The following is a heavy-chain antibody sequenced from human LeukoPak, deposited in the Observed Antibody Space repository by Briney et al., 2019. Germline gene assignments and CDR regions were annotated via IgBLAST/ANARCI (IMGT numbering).Heavy chain of an antibody. Sequence: QSGGSLRLSCVASGFTFTDYSVNWVRQAPGKGLEWLSYINIGSDKIDYADSVKGRFTISRDNAKNSLFLQMNSLRAEDTAVYYCARDRDWAFDYWGQGVLVTVSS. CDR3: ARDRDWAFDY. CDR2: INIGSDKI. D-gene: IGHD3-9*01. CDR1: GFTFTDYS. V-gene: IGHV3-48*01. J-gene: IGHJ4*02.